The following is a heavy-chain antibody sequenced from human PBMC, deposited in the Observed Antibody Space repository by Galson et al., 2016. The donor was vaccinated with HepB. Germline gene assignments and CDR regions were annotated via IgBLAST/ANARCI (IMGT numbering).Heavy chain of an antibody. CDR1: GLTFSDYY. CDR2: ISADSSTI. CDR3: ASGISYFGSSNSLDF. D-gene: IGHD2/OR15-2a*01. V-gene: IGHV3-11*04. Sequence: CAASGLTFSDYYMSWIRQAPGKGLQWLSYISADSSTIHYADSVKGRFTISRDNARDSLYLQLSSLTVEDTAVYFCASGISYFGSSNSLDFWGQGTLVTVSS. J-gene: IGHJ4*02.